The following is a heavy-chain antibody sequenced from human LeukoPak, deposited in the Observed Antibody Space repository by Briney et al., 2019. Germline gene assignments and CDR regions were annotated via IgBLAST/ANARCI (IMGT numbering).Heavy chain of an antibody. CDR1: GFTFSSYW. D-gene: IGHD3-22*01. CDR3: ARGAPDYYDSSGYLN. J-gene: IGHJ4*02. Sequence: GGSLRLSCAASGFTFSSYWMSWVRQAPGKGLEWVANIKQDGSEKCYVDSVKGRFTISRDNAKNTLYLQMNSLRAEDTAVYYCARGAPDYYDSSGYLNWGQGTLVTVSS. CDR2: IKQDGSEK. V-gene: IGHV3-7*01.